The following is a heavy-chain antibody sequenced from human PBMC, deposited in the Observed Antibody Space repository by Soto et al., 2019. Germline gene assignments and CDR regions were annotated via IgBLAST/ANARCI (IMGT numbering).Heavy chain of an antibody. CDR1: GGSFSGYY. Sequence: QVQLQQWGAGLLKPSETLSLTCAVYGGSFSGYYWSWIRQPPGKGLEWIGQINHSGSTNYNPSLKSRVTISVDTSKNQFSLKLSSVTAADTAVYYCARGLFPLYSSLGGCWFDPWGQGTLVTVS. CDR3: ARGLFPLYSSLGGCWFDP. J-gene: IGHJ5*02. CDR2: INHSGST. D-gene: IGHD6-13*01. V-gene: IGHV4-34*01.